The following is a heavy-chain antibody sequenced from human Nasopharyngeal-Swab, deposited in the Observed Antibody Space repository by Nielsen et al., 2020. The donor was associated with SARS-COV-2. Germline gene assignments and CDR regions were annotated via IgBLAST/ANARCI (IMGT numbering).Heavy chain of an antibody. D-gene: IGHD3-16*01. CDR2: IYSDGST. CDR3: AREDYDTHYVYFQH. J-gene: IGHJ1*01. CDR1: GFTVSSKY. Sequence: GESLKISCAASGFTVSSKYMNLVRQAPGGGLQYIAVIYSDGSTFYADSVKGRFTISRDNSENTLYLQMKSLSAEDTAVYYCAREDYDTHYVYFQHWGQGSPVPVSS. V-gene: IGHV3-53*01.